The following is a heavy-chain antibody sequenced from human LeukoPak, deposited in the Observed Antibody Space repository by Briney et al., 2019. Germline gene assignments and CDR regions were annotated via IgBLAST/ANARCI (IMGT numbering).Heavy chain of an antibody. CDR2: IKQDGSEK. D-gene: IGHD6-13*01. CDR1: GFTFSSYW. CDR3: ARDVGIAAYDY. Sequence: GGSLRLSRAASGFTFSSYWMSWVRQAPGKGLEWVANIKQDGSEKYYVDSVKGRFTISRDNAKNSLYLQMNSLRAEDTAVYYCARDVGIAAYDYWGQGTLVTVSS. V-gene: IGHV3-7*01. J-gene: IGHJ4*02.